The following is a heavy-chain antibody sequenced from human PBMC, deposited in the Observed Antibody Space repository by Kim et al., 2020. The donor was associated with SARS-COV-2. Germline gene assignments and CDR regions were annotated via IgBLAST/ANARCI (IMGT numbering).Heavy chain of an antibody. CDR3: AGDIGSWFDP. V-gene: IGHV3-74*01. Sequence: TIYADSVGGPFTISRDNAKDTLYLQMNSLGDEDTAVYYCAGDIGSWFDPWGQGTLVTVSS. CDR2: T. D-gene: IGHD1-26*01. J-gene: IGHJ5*02.